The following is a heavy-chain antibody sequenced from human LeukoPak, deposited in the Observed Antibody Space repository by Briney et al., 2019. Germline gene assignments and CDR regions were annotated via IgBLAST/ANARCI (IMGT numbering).Heavy chain of an antibody. Sequence: SETLSLTCTVSGGSISGCSYYWGWIRQPPGKGLEWIGSIYYSGSTYYNPSLKSRVTISVDTSKNQFSLKLNSVTATDTAVYYCARDNAYHYTWGQGTLVTVSS. D-gene: IGHD3-10*01. J-gene: IGHJ5*02. CDR2: IYYSGST. V-gene: IGHV4-39*02. CDR3: ARDNAYHYT. CDR1: GGSISGCSYY.